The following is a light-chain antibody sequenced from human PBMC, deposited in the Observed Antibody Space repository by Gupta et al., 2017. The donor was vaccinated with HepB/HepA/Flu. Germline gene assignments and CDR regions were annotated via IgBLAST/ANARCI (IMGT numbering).Light chain of an antibody. CDR2: EVS. V-gene: IGKV2D-29*01. CDR1: QSLRHSDGNTY. CDR3: RQSRDLPPCS. J-gene: IGKJ2*04. Sequence: VMTQTPFSLSVTPGQPASMSCKSSQSLRHSDGNTYLGWYLQRPGQPPQLLIYEVSKRFPGVPDRFSGSGSGTDFTLKISRVEVEDVGIYYCRQSRDLPPCSFGQGTRLEIK.